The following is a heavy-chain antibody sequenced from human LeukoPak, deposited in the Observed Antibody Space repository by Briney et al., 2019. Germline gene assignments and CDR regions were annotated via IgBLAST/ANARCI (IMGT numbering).Heavy chain of an antibody. D-gene: IGHD3-10*01. CDR1: GFTFSTYA. V-gene: IGHV3-30-3*01. CDR2: ISYDGSNK. CDR3: ARTTTPHYYGSGSYALGY. J-gene: IGHJ4*02. Sequence: GGSLRLSCAASGFTFSTYAMHWVRQGPGKGLEWVAVISYDGSNKYYADSVKGRFTISRDNSKNTLYLQMSSLSAEGTAVYHCARTTTPHYYGSGSYALGYWGQGTLVTVPS.